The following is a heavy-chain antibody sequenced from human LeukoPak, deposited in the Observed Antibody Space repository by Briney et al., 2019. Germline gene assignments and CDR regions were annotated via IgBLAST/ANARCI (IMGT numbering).Heavy chain of an antibody. D-gene: IGHD5-18*01. CDR2: ISGSGGST. CDR1: GFTFSTYA. CDR3: AKEGYRYGYAIDY. Sequence: GGSLRVSCAASGFTFSTYAMSWVRQAPGKGVEWVSAISGSGGSTYYADSVKGRFTISRDNSKNTLYLQMNSLRAEDTAVYYCAKEGYRYGYAIDYWGQGTLVTVSS. J-gene: IGHJ4*02. V-gene: IGHV3-23*01.